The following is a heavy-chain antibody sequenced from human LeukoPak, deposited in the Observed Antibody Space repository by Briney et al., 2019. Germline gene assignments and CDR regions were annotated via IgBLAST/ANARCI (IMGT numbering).Heavy chain of an antibody. J-gene: IGHJ4*02. CDR1: GGSFSGYY. CDR3: ARCYYDSSGYYGFGY. Sequence: SETLSLTXAVYGGSFSGYYWSWIRQAPGKGLEWLGEINHSGSTNYNPSLKSRVTISVDTSKNQFSLKLSSVTAADTAVYYCARCYYDSSGYYGFGYWGQGTLVTVSS. V-gene: IGHV4-34*01. D-gene: IGHD3-22*01. CDR2: INHSGST.